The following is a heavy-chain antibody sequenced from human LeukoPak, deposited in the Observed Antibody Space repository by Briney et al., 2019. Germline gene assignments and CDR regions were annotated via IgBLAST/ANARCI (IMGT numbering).Heavy chain of an antibody. CDR3: ARGIEMAPPYYYYGMDV. CDR2: INPNSGGT. J-gene: IGHJ6*02. D-gene: IGHD5-24*01. V-gene: IGHV1-2*02. CDR1: GYTFTGYY. Sequence: ASVKVSCKASGYTFTGYYMHWVRQAPGQGLEWMGWINPNSGGTNYAQKFQGRVTMTRDTSISTAYMELSRLRFDDTAVYYCARGIEMAPPYYYYGMDVWGQGTTVTVSS.